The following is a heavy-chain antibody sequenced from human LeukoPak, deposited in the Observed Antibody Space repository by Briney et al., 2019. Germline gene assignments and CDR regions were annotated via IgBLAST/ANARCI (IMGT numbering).Heavy chain of an antibody. V-gene: IGHV4-31*03. CDR1: GGSISSGGYY. CDR3: ARVGWLPHYYFDY. Sequence: SETLSLTCTVSGGSISSGGYYWRWIRQHPGKGLEWIGYIYYSGSTYYNPSLKSRVTISVDTSKNQFSLKLSSVTAADTAVYYCARVGWLPHYYFDYWGQGTLVTVSS. D-gene: IGHD5-12*01. J-gene: IGHJ4*02. CDR2: IYYSGST.